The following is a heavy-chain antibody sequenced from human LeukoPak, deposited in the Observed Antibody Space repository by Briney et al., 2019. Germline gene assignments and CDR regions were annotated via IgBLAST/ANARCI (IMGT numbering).Heavy chain of an antibody. J-gene: IGHJ4*02. V-gene: IGHV3-23*01. CDR1: GFTFSSYA. CDR2: ISGSGGST. D-gene: IGHD5-24*01. CDR3: TKVECVTLGWLQSDY. Sequence: PGGSLRLSCAASGFTFSSYAMSWVRQAPGKGLEWVSTISGSGGSTYYADSVKGRFTISRDNSKNTLYLQMNSLRAEDTAVYYCTKVECVTLGWLQSDYWGQGTLVTVSS.